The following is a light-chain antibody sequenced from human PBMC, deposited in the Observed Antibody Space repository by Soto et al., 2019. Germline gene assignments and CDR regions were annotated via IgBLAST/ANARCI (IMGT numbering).Light chain of an antibody. V-gene: IGKV3D-15*01. CDR2: GAS. J-gene: IGKJ1*01. Sequence: EIVMTQSPATLSVSPGERATLSCRASPSVSSNLAWYQQTPGQAPRLLIYGASTRATGIPARFSGSGSGTECTLTISSLQYEDFAVYYCQQYNNWLGTFGQGTKVEVK. CDR1: PSVSSN. CDR3: QQYNNWLGT.